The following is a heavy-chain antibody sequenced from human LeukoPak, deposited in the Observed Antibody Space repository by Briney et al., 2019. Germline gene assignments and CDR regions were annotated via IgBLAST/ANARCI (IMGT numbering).Heavy chain of an antibody. CDR3: ARYVSGLSAFDI. Sequence: ASVKVSCKASGYTFTGYYMHWVRQAPGQGLEWMGWINPNSGGTNYAQKFQGRVTMTRDTSASTVYMELSSLRSEDMAVYYCARYVSGLSAFDIWGQGTMVTVSS. CDR2: INPNSGGT. CDR1: GYTFTGYY. D-gene: IGHD5-12*01. V-gene: IGHV1-2*02. J-gene: IGHJ3*02.